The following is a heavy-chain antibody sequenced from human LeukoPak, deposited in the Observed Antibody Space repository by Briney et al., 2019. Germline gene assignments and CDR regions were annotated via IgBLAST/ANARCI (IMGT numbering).Heavy chain of an antibody. D-gene: IGHD3-10*01. CDR3: AKDRGWFGGSLANFDD. Sequence: GGSLRLSCAASGFTFSSYAMSWVRQAPGKGLEWVSAISGSGGSTYYADSVKGRFTISRDNSKNTLFLQMNSLRAEDTAVYYCAKDRGWFGGSLANFDDWGQGTLVTVSS. CDR1: GFTFSSYA. CDR2: ISGSGGST. V-gene: IGHV3-23*01. J-gene: IGHJ4*02.